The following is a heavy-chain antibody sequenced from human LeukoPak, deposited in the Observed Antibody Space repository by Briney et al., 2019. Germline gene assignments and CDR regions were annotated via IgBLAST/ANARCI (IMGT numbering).Heavy chain of an antibody. CDR2: INPNTGDT. D-gene: IGHD3-22*01. Sequence: GASVTVSCKASGYTFTGDYIHWVRQAPGQGLEWMGRINPNTGDTNSARKFQGRVTMTRDTSISTVYMELSRLRSDDTAVYYCARDRGDDTVSYFDYWGQGTLVTVSS. J-gene: IGHJ4*02. V-gene: IGHV1-2*06. CDR1: GYTFTGDY. CDR3: ARDRGDDTVSYFDY.